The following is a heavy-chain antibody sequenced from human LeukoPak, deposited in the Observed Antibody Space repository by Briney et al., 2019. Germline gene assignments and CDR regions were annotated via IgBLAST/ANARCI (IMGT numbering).Heavy chain of an antibody. D-gene: IGHD3-3*01. V-gene: IGHV4-38-2*01. J-gene: IGHJ2*01. CDR2: IYHSGST. CDR3: ARPITIFGVVMDWYFDL. Sequence: SETLSLTCAVSGYSLSSGYYWGWIRPPPGKGLEWIGSIYHSGSTYYHPSLKRRVTIQVQRHKNHFSLTLSYVTAADTAVYYCARPITIFGVVMDWYFDLWGRGTLVTVSS. CDR1: GYSLSSGYY.